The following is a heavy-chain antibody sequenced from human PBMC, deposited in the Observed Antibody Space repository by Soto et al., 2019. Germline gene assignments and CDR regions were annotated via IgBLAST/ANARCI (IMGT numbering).Heavy chain of an antibody. V-gene: IGHV2-5*02. CDR2: IYWDDDK. CDR3: AHEDILTGSESYYYYGMDV. Sequence: SGPTLVNPTQTLTLTCTFSGFSLSTSGVGVGWIRQPPGKALEWLALIYWDDDKRYSPSLKSRLTITKDTSKNQVVLTMTNMDPVDTATYFCAHEDILTGSESYYYYGMDVWGQGTTVTVSS. J-gene: IGHJ6*02. CDR1: GFSLSTSGVG. D-gene: IGHD3-9*01.